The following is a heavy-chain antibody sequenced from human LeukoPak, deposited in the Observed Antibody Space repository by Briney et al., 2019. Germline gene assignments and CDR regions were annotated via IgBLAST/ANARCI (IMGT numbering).Heavy chain of an antibody. CDR3: ARSITMIVVGRYFDY. CDR1: GGSISSSSYY. D-gene: IGHD3-22*01. CDR2: IYYSGST. J-gene: IGHJ4*02. V-gene: IGHV4-39*07. Sequence: PSETLSLTCTVSGGSISSSSYYWGWIRQPPGKGLEWIGSIYYSGSTYYNPSLKSRVTISVDTSKNQFSLKLSSVTAADTAVYYCARSITMIVVGRYFDYWGQGTLVTVSS.